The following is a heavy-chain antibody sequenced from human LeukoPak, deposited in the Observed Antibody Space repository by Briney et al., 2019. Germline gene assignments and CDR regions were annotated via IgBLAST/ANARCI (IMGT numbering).Heavy chain of an antibody. CDR1: GFTFSSYG. CDR3: AREISVIVGATGLDY. J-gene: IGHJ4*02. Sequence: PGGSLRLSCAASGFTFSSYGMHWVRQAPGKGLEWVAFIRFDGSNKYYADSVKGRFTISRDNAKNSLYLQMNSLRAEDAAVYYCAREISVIVGATGLDYWGQGTLVTVSS. V-gene: IGHV3-30*02. CDR2: IRFDGSNK. D-gene: IGHD1-26*01.